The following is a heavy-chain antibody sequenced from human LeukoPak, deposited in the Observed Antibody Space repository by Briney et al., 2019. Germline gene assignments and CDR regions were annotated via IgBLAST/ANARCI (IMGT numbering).Heavy chain of an antibody. CDR2: INHSGST. V-gene: IGHV4-34*01. D-gene: IGHD6-13*01. Sequence: RPSETLSLTCAVYGGSFSGYYWSWIRQPPGKGLEWIGEINHSGSTNHNPSLKSRVTISVDTSKNQFSLKLSSVTAADTAVYYCARGPTEISIAAADGYYFDYWGQGTLVTVSS. CDR3: ARGPTEISIAAADGYYFDY. J-gene: IGHJ4*02. CDR1: GGSFSGYY.